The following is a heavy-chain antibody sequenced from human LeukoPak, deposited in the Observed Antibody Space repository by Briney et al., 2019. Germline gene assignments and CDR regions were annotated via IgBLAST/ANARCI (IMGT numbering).Heavy chain of an antibody. J-gene: IGHJ6*02. V-gene: IGHV4-59*12. D-gene: IGHD2-15*01. CDR2: IYYDGST. CDR3: ARGQLACSGGSCYSRYYYYYGMDV. Sequence: SETLSLTCTVSGASMRSYYWSWIRQPPGKGLEWIGYIYYDGSTNYNPSLKSRVTISVDTSKNQFSLKLSSVTAADTAVYYCARGQLACSGGSCYSRYYYYYGMDVWGQGTTVTVSS. CDR1: GASMRSYY.